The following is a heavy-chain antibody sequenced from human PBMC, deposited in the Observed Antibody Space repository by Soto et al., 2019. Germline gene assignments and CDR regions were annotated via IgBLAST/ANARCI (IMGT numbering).Heavy chain of an antibody. J-gene: IGHJ4*02. D-gene: IGHD6-13*01. V-gene: IGHV3-23*01. Sequence: GGSLRLSCAASGFTFTNYAMSWVRQAPGKGLEWISTISGSGAATYYADSEKGRFTISRDNSKNTLYLQMNSLRAEDTAVYYCAREGIAAVGSLDDFDCWGQGTLVTVSS. CDR1: GFTFTNYA. CDR3: AREGIAAVGSLDDFDC. CDR2: ISGSGAAT.